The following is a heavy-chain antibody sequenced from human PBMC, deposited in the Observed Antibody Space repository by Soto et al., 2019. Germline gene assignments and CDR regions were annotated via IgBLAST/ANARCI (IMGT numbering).Heavy chain of an antibody. J-gene: IGHJ4*02. V-gene: IGHV4-39*01. CDR2: IYYSGST. D-gene: IGHD4-17*01. CDR3: ARGFPTVVTVDY. CDR1: GGSISSSSYY. Sequence: SETLSLTCTVSGGSISSSSYYWCWIRHPPGKGLEWIGSIYYSGSTYYNPSLKSRVTISVDTSKNQFSLKLSSVTAADTAVYYCARGFPTVVTVDYWGQGTLVTVSS.